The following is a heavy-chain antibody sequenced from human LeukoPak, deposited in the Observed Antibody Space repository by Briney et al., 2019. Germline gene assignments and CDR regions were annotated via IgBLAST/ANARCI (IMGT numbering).Heavy chain of an antibody. J-gene: IGHJ4*02. V-gene: IGHV3-23*01. CDR1: GFTFSSYA. Sequence: GGSLRLSCAASGFTFSSYAMSWVRQAPGKGLEWVSAISGSGGSTYYADSVKGRFTISRDNSKNTLYLQMNSLRAEDTAVYYCARDSTSSTSPTAPLDYWGQGTLVTVSS. D-gene: IGHD2-2*01. CDR3: ARDSTSSTSPTAPLDY. CDR2: ISGSGGST.